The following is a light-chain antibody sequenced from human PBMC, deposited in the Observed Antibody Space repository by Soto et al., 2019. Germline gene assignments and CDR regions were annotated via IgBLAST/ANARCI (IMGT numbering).Light chain of an antibody. CDR3: QSYDNSLSGSGV. CDR1: SSNIGAGYD. J-gene: IGLJ3*02. CDR2: GHN. Sequence: QSVLTQPPSVSGAPGQRVTISCTGSSSNIGAGYDVHWYQQLPGTAPKLLIYGHNIRPSGVPDRFSGFKSGASASLVITGLQAEDEADYYCQSYDNSLSGSGVFGGGTKLTVL. V-gene: IGLV1-40*01.